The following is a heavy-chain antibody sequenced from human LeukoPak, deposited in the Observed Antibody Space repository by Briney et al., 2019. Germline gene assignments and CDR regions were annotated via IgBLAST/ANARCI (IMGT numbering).Heavy chain of an antibody. CDR3: AKDLPPKRGVGAFDI. Sequence: GGSLRLSCAASGFTFSSYSMNWVRQAPGKGLEWVSYISSSSSTIYYADSVKGRFTISRDNSKNTLYLQMNSLRAEDTAVYYCAKDLPPKRGVGAFDIWGQGTMVTVSS. V-gene: IGHV3-48*01. CDR2: ISSSSSTI. J-gene: IGHJ3*02. CDR1: GFTFSSYS. D-gene: IGHD1-26*01.